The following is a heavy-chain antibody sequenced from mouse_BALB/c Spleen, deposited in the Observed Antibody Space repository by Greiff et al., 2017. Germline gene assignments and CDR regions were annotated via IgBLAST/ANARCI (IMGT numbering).Heavy chain of an antibody. D-gene: IGHD5-2*01. J-gene: IGHJ2*01. V-gene: IGHV1-7*01. Sequence: QVQLQQSGAELAKPGASVKMSCKASGYTFTSYWMHWVKQRPGQGLEWIGYINPSTGYTEYNQKFKDKATLIADKSSSTAYMPLSSLTSEDSAVYYCARLREYGGGFDYWGQGTTLTVSS. CDR3: ARLREYGGGFDY. CDR2: INPSTGYT. CDR1: GYTFTSYW.